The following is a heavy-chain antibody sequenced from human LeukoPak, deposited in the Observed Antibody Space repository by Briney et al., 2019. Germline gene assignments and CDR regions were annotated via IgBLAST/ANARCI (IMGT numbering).Heavy chain of an antibody. J-gene: IGHJ6*02. Sequence: ASVKVSCKASGYTFTGYYMHWVRQAPGQGLEWMGWINPNSGGTNYAQKVQGRVTMTTDTSTSTVYMELRSLRSDDTAVYYCARDLDIVVVAAALRHYGLDVWGQGTTVTVSS. D-gene: IGHD2-15*01. CDR1: GYTFTGYY. CDR3: ARDLDIVVVAAALRHYGLDV. V-gene: IGHV1-2*02. CDR2: INPNSGGT.